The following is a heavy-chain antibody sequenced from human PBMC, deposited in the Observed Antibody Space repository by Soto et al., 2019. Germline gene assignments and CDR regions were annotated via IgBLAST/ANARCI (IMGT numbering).Heavy chain of an antibody. V-gene: IGHV1-3*01. J-gene: IGHJ4*02. CDR1: GYTFTSYA. Sequence: QVQLVQSGAEVKKPGASVKVSCKASGYTFTSYAMHWVRQAPGQRLEWMGWINAGNGNTKYSQKFQGRVTITRDTSASTGYMELSSLRSEDTAVDYCARDAGYSYGYNWGQGTLVTVSS. CDR3: ARDAGYSYGYN. CDR2: INAGNGNT. D-gene: IGHD5-18*01.